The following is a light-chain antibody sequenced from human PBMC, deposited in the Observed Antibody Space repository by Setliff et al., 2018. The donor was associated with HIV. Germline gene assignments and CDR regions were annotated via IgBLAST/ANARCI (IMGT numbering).Light chain of an antibody. CDR1: SSDVGGYNY. CDR2: EVT. V-gene: IGLV2-14*01. CDR3: SSYTISNTHVL. J-gene: IGLJ2*01. Sequence: QSALAQPASVSGSPGQSITISCTGTSSDVGGYNYVSWYQQHPGKAPKLMIYEVTYRPSGVSNRFSGSKSGNTASLTISGLQAEDEADYYCSSYTISNTHVLFGGGTKGTV.